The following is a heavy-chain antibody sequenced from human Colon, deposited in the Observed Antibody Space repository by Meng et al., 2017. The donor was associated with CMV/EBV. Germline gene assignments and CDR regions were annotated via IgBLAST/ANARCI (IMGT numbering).Heavy chain of an antibody. CDR2: ISYDGTKT. CDR1: GFTVSSDY. V-gene: IGHV3-30*03. D-gene: IGHD1-26*01. Sequence: GESLKISCAASGFTVSSDYMSWVRQAPGKGLEWVAVISYDGTKTYHGDSVKGRFTISRDNSMNSLYLQMDNLRPADTGVYYCVRAGYGGFIKDAFDLWGQGALVTVSS. J-gene: IGHJ4*02. CDR3: VRAGYGGFIKDAFDL.